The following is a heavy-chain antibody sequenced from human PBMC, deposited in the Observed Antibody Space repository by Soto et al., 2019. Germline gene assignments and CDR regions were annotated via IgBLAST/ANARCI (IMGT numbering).Heavy chain of an antibody. CDR2: INHSGST. Sequence: SETLSLTCAAYGGSFIGYYCSCVRHPALKWREWIGEINHSGSTNYNPSLKSRVTISVDTSKNQFSLKLSSVTAADTAVYYCARGGLTTMVRGATYFAYWGQGTLVTVSS. CDR3: ARGGLTTMVRGATYFAY. V-gene: IGHV4-34*01. J-gene: IGHJ4*02. D-gene: IGHD3-10*01. CDR1: GGSFIGYY.